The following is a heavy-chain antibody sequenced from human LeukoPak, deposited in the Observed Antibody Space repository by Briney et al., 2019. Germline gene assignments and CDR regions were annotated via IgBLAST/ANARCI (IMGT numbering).Heavy chain of an antibody. V-gene: IGHV3-23*01. D-gene: IGHD3-22*01. CDR2: ITDAGFPT. CDR3: AKKTTDSPGYPYHFDY. J-gene: IGHJ4*02. Sequence: GGSLRLSCVASRFTFNNYAMSWVRQAPGKGLEWVPLITDAGFPTYYADSVKGRFTISRDKSKNTLYLQMNSLRAEDTAVYYCAKKTTDSPGYPYHFDYWGQGTLVTVSS. CDR1: RFTFNNYA.